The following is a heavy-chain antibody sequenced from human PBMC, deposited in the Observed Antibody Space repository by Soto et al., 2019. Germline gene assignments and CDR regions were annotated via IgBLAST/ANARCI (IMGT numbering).Heavy chain of an antibody. CDR3: AKPQAYYDFWSGYSTDDAFDI. J-gene: IGHJ3*02. V-gene: IGHV3-23*01. D-gene: IGHD3-3*01. CDR1: EFTFSSYA. CDR2: ISGSGGST. Sequence: GGSLRLSCAASEFTFSSYAMSWVRQAPGKGLEWVSAISGSGGSTYYTDSVKGRFTISRDNSKNTLYLQMNSLRAEDTAVYYCAKPQAYYDFWSGYSTDDAFDIWGQGTMVTVSS.